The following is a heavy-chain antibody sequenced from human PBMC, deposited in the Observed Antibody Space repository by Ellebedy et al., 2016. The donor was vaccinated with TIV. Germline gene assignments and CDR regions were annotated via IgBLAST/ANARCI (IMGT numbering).Heavy chain of an antibody. J-gene: IGHJ4*02. Sequence: MPGGSLRLSCSVSGDSISNYSWSWIRQPPGKGLEWIAYISYSASADYNPSLKSRVTISMNTSKNQFSLKLSSVTAADTAVYYCVRGRDSDFAYWGQGTLVTVSS. D-gene: IGHD1-26*01. CDR3: VRGRDSDFAY. CDR1: GDSISNYS. V-gene: IGHV4-59*08. CDR2: ISYSASA.